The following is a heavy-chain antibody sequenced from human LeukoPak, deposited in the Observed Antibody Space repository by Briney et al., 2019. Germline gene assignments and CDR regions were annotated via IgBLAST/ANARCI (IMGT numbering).Heavy chain of an antibody. CDR2: INSRSSYI. J-gene: IGHJ4*02. Sequence: GGSLRLSCAASGFTFTSYSINWVRQAPGKGLEWVSSINSRSSYIYYADSVKGRFTISRDNAKNSIYLQMNSLRAEDTAVYYCARDRYGDSSFDYWGQGTLVTASS. D-gene: IGHD4-17*01. V-gene: IGHV3-21*01. CDR1: GFTFTSYS. CDR3: ARDRYGDSSFDY.